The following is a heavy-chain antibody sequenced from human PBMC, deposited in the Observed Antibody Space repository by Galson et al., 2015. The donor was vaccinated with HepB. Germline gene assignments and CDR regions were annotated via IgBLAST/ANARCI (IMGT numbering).Heavy chain of an antibody. V-gene: IGHV3-15*07. CDR3: TSRRPLVGASNFDN. J-gene: IGHJ4*02. CDR2: IKTKTDGGTT. D-gene: IGHD1-26*01. Sequence: SLRLSCAASGFSFNNAWMNWVRQAPGRGLEWVGRIKTKTDGGTTDYAAPVKGRFTISRDDSKNTLYLQMYSLKTVDTAVYYCTSRRPLVGASNFDNWGREPWSPSPQ. CDR1: GFSFNNAW.